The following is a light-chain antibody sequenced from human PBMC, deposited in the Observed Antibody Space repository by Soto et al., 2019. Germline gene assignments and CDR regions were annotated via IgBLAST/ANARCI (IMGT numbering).Light chain of an antibody. CDR2: KAS. CDR3: QQSYSTPPWT. CDR1: QTISSW. Sequence: DIQMTQSPSTLSGSVGDRVTITCRASQTISSWLAWYQQKPGKAPKLLIYKASSLQSGVPSRFSGSGSGTEFTLTISSLQPDDFATYFCQQSYSTPPWTFGQGTPVDIK. J-gene: IGKJ1*01. V-gene: IGKV1-5*03.